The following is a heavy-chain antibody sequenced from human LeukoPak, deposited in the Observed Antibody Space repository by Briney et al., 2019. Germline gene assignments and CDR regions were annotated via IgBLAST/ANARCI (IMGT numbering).Heavy chain of an antibody. D-gene: IGHD3-3*01. V-gene: IGHV4-34*01. J-gene: IGHJ4*02. CDR3: AREMGHDLAEFDS. Sequence: PSETLSLTCAVYGGSFSGYYWSWIRQPPGKGLEWIGEINHSGSTNYKPSLKSRVTISVDTSKNQFSLNLSSVTAADTSFYYCAREMGHDLAEFDSWGQGTLVTVSS. CDR1: GGSFSGYY. CDR2: INHSGST.